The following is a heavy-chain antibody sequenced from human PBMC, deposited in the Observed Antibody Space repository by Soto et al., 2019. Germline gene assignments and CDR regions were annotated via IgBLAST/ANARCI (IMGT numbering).Heavy chain of an antibody. J-gene: IGHJ4*02. CDR3: ASRDPGTSVDY. V-gene: IGHV4-4*02. Sequence: LREPLSLTCAVSGGSFTSNNWWTWVRQPPGQGLEWIGEIYRTGSTNYNPSLKSRVTISLDKSENQFSLKVTSLTAADTAVYYCASRDPGTSVDYWGQGTLVTVSS. CDR2: IYRTGST. CDR1: GGSFTSNNW. D-gene: IGHD1-7*01.